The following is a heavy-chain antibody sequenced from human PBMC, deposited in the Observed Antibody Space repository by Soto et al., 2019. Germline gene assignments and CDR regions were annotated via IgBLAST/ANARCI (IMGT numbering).Heavy chain of an antibody. CDR3: ARGCSGGSCPRARDAFDI. V-gene: IGHV1-2*04. Sequence: ASVKVSCKASGYTFTGYYMHWARQAPGQGLEWMGWINPNSGGTNYAQKFQGWVTMTRDTSISTAYMELSRLRSDDTAVYYCARGCSGGSCPRARDAFDIWGQGTMVTVSS. CDR2: INPNSGGT. D-gene: IGHD2-15*01. CDR1: GYTFTGYY. J-gene: IGHJ3*02.